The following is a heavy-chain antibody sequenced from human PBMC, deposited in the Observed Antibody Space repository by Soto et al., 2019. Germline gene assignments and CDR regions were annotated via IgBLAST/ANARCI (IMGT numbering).Heavy chain of an antibody. Sequence: SVKVSCKASGCTFTSSAVQWVRQARGQRLEWIGWIVVGSGNTNYAQKFQERVTITRDMSTSTAYMELSSLRSEDTAVYYCAAGLYYDILTGRRANYYYGMDVWGQGTTVTVSS. CDR2: IVVGSGNT. V-gene: IGHV1-58*01. D-gene: IGHD3-9*01. CDR1: GCTFTSSA. CDR3: AAGLYYDILTGRRANYYYGMDV. J-gene: IGHJ6*02.